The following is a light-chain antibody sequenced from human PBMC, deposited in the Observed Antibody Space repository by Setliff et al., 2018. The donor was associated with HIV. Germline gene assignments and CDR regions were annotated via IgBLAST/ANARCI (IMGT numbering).Light chain of an antibody. V-gene: IGLV2-14*03. CDR2: EVT. J-gene: IGLJ1*01. Sequence: QSALTQPASMSGSPGQSITISCTGTSSDVGGYSLVSWYQQHPGKAPKLIIYEVTNRASGVSNRFSGSKSGNTASLTISGLQAEDEADYYCSSYAITNTLPFGTGTKVTVL. CDR1: SSDVGGYSL. CDR3: SSYAITNTLP.